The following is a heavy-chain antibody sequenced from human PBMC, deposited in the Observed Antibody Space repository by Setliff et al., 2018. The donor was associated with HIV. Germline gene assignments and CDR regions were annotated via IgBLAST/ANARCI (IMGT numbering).Heavy chain of an antibody. CDR3: ARDDPAGGIDF. Sequence: GGSLRLSCEASGFTFSSSWMTWDRQAPGKGLEFVTNMNQNGSNIYYADSVKGRFTISRDNAKNSLYLQMNSLRAEDTAIYYCARDDPAGGIDFWGQGTLVTVSS. CDR1: GFTFSSSW. V-gene: IGHV3-7*01. D-gene: IGHD1-26*01. CDR2: MNQNGSNI. J-gene: IGHJ4*02.